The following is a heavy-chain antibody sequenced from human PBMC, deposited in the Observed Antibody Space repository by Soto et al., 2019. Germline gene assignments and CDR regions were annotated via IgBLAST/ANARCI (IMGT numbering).Heavy chain of an antibody. CDR1: GDSVSSNSAA. D-gene: IGHD2-2*01. CDR3: ARIIVVVPAAMGWFDP. Sequence: SQTLSLTCAISGDSVSSNSAAWNWTRQSPSRGLEWLGRTYYRSKWYNDYAVSVKSRITINPDTSKNQFSLQLNSVTPEDTAVYYCARIIVVVPAAMGWFDPWGQGTLVTVSS. CDR2: TYYRSKWYN. V-gene: IGHV6-1*01. J-gene: IGHJ5*02.